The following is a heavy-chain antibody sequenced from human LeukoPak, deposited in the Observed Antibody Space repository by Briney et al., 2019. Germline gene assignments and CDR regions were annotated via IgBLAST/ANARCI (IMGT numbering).Heavy chain of an antibody. CDR2: ISGNGGST. Sequence: GGSLRLSCAASGFTFSSYAMSWVRQAPGKGLEWVSAISGNGGSTYYADSVKGRFTISRDNSKNTLYLQMNSLRAEDTAVYYCAKLPVGATQFDCWGQGTLVTVSS. V-gene: IGHV3-23*01. D-gene: IGHD1-26*01. CDR1: GFTFSSYA. J-gene: IGHJ4*02. CDR3: AKLPVGATQFDC.